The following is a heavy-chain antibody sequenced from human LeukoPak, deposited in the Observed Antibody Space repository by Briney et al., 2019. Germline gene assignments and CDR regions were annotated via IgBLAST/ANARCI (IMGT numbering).Heavy chain of an antibody. V-gene: IGHV3-23*01. CDR3: AKDLGITTPNFDY. J-gene: IGHJ4*02. D-gene: IGHD3-10*01. CDR2: ISGGGGST. Sequence: GGSLRLSCAASGFTFSSYAMSWVRQAPGKGLEWVSAISGGGGSTYYADSVRGRFTISRDNSKNTLYLQMNSLRAEDTAVYYCAKDLGITTPNFDYWGQGTLVTVSS. CDR1: GFTFSSYA.